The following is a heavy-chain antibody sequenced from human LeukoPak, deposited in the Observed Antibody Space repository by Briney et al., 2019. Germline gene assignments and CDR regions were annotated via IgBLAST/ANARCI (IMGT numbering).Heavy chain of an antibody. CDR1: GYTFTKYG. CDR2: ISANNVHT. Sequence: ASVKVSCKASGYTFTKYGISWVRHVPGQGLEWMGWISANNVHTNYVQNFQGRVTVTTDTSTSTAYMELRSLTSDDTAVYYCARDYRYYYGSGKYFPFDYWGQGTLVTVSS. D-gene: IGHD3-10*01. V-gene: IGHV1-18*01. CDR3: ARDYRYYYGSGKYFPFDY. J-gene: IGHJ4*02.